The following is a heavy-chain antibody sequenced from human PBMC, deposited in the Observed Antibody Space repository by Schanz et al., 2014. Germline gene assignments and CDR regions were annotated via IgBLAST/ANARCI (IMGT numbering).Heavy chain of an antibody. CDR1: GYTFTDYP. D-gene: IGHD3-16*01. V-gene: IGHV1-3*04. Sequence: QVQLVQSWAEVKGPGASVKVSCKTSGYTFTDYPINWVRQAPGRRLEWMGWINTASGNTRYSEAFQGRVTMTRDTSATTAYMELSSLTSEDTAVYYCAKIAEEGAHINNWGGDYFDVWGQGTLVTVSS. CDR3: AKIAEEGAHINNWGGDYFDV. J-gene: IGHJ4*02. CDR2: INTASGNT.